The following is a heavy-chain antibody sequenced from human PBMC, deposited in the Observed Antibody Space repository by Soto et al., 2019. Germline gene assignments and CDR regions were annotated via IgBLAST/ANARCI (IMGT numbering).Heavy chain of an antibody. CDR3: ARGRVYRRDNWFDP. V-gene: IGHV4-31*03. CDR1: GGSISSGGYY. J-gene: IGHJ5*02. CDR2: IYYSGST. D-gene: IGHD4-4*01. Sequence: QVQLQESGPGLVKPSQTLSLTCTVSGGSISSGGYYWSWIRQHPGKGLEWIGYIYYSGSTYYNPYLKSRVTIAVDTSKNQFSLKLSSVTAADTAVYYCARGRVYRRDNWFDPWGQGTLVTVSS.